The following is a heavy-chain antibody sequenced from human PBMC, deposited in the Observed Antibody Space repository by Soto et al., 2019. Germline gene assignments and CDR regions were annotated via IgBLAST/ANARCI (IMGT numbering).Heavy chain of an antibody. V-gene: IGHV3-7*05. Sequence: GGSLSLSCAASGFTFSSYWMSWVRQAPGKGLEWVANIKPDGSEKWYVDSVKGRFTISRDDSKNTLYLQMNSLKTEDTAVYYCTTDGLMIVALGAFDIWGQGTMVTVSS. D-gene: IGHD3-22*01. J-gene: IGHJ3*02. CDR2: IKPDGSEK. CDR3: TTDGLMIVALGAFDI. CDR1: GFTFSSYW.